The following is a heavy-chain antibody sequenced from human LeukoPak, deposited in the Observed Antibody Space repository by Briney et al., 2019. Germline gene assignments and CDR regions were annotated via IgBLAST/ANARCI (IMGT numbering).Heavy chain of an antibody. Sequence: SVKDSRKASGGTFSSYAISGVRQAPGQGIEWMGGIITSFGTANYAQKFQGRVTITADESTSTAYRELCSLRSEDTAVYYCARLPIAVAGTGWNDAFDIWGQGTMVTVSS. CDR3: ARLPIAVAGTGWNDAFDI. J-gene: IGHJ3*02. CDR2: IITSFGTA. D-gene: IGHD6-19*01. CDR1: GGTFSSYA. V-gene: IGHV1-69*13.